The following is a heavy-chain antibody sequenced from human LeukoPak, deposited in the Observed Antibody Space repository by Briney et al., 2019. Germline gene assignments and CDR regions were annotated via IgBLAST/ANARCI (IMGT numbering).Heavy chain of an antibody. CDR3: ARVCGWAVADAFDY. V-gene: IGHV4-59*12. D-gene: IGHD6-19*01. CDR1: GGSISSYY. Sequence: SSETLSLTCTVSGGSISSYYWSWIRQPPGKGLEWIGYIYYSGSTNYNPSLKSRVTISVDTSKNQFSLKLSSVTAADTAVYYCARVCGWAVADAFDYWGQGTLVTVSS. J-gene: IGHJ4*02. CDR2: IYYSGST.